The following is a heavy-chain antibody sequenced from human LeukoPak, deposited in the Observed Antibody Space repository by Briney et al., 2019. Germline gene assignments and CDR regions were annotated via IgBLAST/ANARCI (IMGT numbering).Heavy chain of an antibody. CDR2: INGDGSTI. CDR1: GFTFNGHW. CDR3: ARDATEYCSGGGCYRNYFDN. D-gene: IGHD2-15*01. V-gene: IGHV3-74*01. J-gene: IGHJ4*02. Sequence: GGSLRLSCATSGFTFNGHWMHWVRQAPGKGLVWVSLINGDGSTISYADSVKGRFTISRDNAKNRLYLQMNSLGAEDAAVYYCARDATEYCSGGGCYRNYFDNWGQGILVTVSS.